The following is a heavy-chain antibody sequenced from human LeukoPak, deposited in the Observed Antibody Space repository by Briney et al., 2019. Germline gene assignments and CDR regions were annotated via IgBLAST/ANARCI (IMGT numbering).Heavy chain of an antibody. CDR3: ARVVLFGRTGYYFDY. D-gene: IGHD3/OR15-3a*01. CDR2: IYYSGST. J-gene: IGHJ4*02. CDR1: GDSFSSYC. V-gene: IGHV4-59*01. Sequence: PSETLSLTCTVSGDSFSSYCWSWIRQPPGKGLEWIGYIYYSGSTNYNPSLKSRVTISVDTSKNQFSLKLTSVTAADTAVFYCARVVLFGRTGYYFDYWGQGTLVTVSS.